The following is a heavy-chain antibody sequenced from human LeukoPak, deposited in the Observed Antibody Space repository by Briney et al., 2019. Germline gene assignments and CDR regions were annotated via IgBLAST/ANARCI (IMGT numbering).Heavy chain of an antibody. CDR1: GLTFSSYA. J-gene: IGHJ4*02. CDR2: ISYDGDNK. Sequence: GRSLRLSCAASGLTFSSYAMHWVRQAPGKGLDWMAVISYDGDNKYYADSVKGRFTISRDNSKNTLYLQMNSLRAEDTAVYYCARTEREPHYFDYWGQGTLVTVSS. CDR3: ARTEREPHYFDY. V-gene: IGHV3-30-3*01. D-gene: IGHD1-1*01.